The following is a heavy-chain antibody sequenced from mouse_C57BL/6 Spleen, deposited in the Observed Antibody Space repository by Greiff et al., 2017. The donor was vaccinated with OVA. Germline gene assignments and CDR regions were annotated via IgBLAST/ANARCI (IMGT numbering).Heavy chain of an antibody. D-gene: IGHD2-5*01. J-gene: IGHJ3*01. V-gene: IGHV3-6*01. CDR3: AREDSKGFAY. CDR2: ISYDGSN. Sequence: EESGPGLVKPSQSLSLTCSVTGYSITSGYYWNWIRQFPGNKLEWMGYISYDGSNNYNPSLKNRISITRDTSKNQFFLKLNSVTTEDTATYYCAREDSKGFAYWGQGTLVTVSA. CDR1: GYSITSGYY.